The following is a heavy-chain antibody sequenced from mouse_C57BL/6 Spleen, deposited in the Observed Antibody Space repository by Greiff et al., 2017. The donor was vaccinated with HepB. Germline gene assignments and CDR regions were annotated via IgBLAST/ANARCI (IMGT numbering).Heavy chain of an antibody. Sequence: EVQLQQSGPELVKPGASVKISCKASGYTFTDYYMNWVKQSHGKSLEWIGDINPNNGGSSYNQKFKGKATLTVDKSSSTAYMELRSLTSEDSAVYYCARSGDYDVMDYWGQGTSVTVSS. V-gene: IGHV1-26*01. CDR3: ARSGDYDVMDY. J-gene: IGHJ4*01. CDR1: GYTFTDYY. D-gene: IGHD2-4*01. CDR2: INPNNGGS.